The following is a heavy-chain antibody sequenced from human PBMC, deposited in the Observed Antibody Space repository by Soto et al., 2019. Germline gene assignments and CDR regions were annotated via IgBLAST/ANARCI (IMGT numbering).Heavy chain of an antibody. CDR1: GGSISSSSYY. CDR2: IYYSGST. Sequence: SETLSLTCTVSGGSISSSSYYWGWIRQPPGKGLEWIGSIYYSGSTYYNPSLKSRVTISVDTSKNQFSLKLSSVTAADTAVYYCARHLLSSSWYDRWFDPWGQGTLVTVSS. CDR3: ARHLLSSSWYDRWFDP. J-gene: IGHJ5*02. D-gene: IGHD6-13*01. V-gene: IGHV4-39*01.